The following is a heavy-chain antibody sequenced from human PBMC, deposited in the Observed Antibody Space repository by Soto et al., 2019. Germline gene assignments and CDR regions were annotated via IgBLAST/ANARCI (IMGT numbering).Heavy chain of an antibody. D-gene: IGHD3-9*01. CDR3: AKASDYDILTGPFDY. CDR1: GFTFSSYA. Sequence: GSLRLSCAASGFTFSSYAMHWVRQAPGKGLEWVAVISYDGSNKYYADSVKGRFTISRDNSKNTLYLQMNSLRAEDTAVYYCAKASDYDILTGPFDYWGQGTLVTVSS. V-gene: IGHV3-30-3*01. CDR2: ISYDGSNK. J-gene: IGHJ4*02.